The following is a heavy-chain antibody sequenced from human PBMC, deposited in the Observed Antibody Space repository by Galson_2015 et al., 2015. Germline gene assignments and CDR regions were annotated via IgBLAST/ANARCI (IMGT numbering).Heavy chain of an antibody. CDR2: IYDGGRT. CDR3: ARGPGSTWFNWFDP. D-gene: IGHD6-13*01. J-gene: IGHJ5*02. V-gene: IGHV4-4*02. CDR1: GGSISSSNW. Sequence: SETLSLTCTVSGGSISSSNWWSWVRQPPGKGLEWIGEIYDGGRTNYNPSLKSRVTISVDNSKNQFSLRLNSVTAADTAVYYCARGPGSTWFNWFDPWGQGTLVTVSS.